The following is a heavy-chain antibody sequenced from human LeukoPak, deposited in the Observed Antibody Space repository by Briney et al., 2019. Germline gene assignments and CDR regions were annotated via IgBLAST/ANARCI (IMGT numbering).Heavy chain of an antibody. D-gene: IGHD3-22*01. V-gene: IGHV5-51*01. Sequence: GESLKISCKGSGYSFTTYWIGWARQMPGKGLEWMGIVFPGDSDTRYSPSFQGQVTISADKSITTAYLQWSSLKASDTAMYYCARRYDSSGSYPDAFDIRGQGTMVTVSS. CDR3: ARRYDSSGSYPDAFDI. J-gene: IGHJ3*02. CDR1: GYSFTTYW. CDR2: VFPGDSDT.